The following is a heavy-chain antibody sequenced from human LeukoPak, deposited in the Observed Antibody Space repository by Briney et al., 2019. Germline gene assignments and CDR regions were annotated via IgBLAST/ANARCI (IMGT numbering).Heavy chain of an antibody. CDR1: GYTFTSYG. J-gene: IGHJ1*01. V-gene: IGHV1-18*01. D-gene: IGHD6-13*01. CDR3: AGGEHSSSWYMVEYFQH. Sequence: ASVKVSCKASGYTFTSYGISWVRQAPGQGLEWMGWISAYNGNTNYAQKLQGRVTMTTDTSTSTAYMELRSLRSDDTAVYYCAGGEHSSSWYMVEYFQHWGQGTLVTVSS. CDR2: ISAYNGNT.